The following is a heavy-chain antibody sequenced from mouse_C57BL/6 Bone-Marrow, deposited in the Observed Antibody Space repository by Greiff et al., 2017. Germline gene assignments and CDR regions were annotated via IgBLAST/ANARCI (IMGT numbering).Heavy chain of an antibody. CDR2: ISDGGSYT. J-gene: IGHJ4*01. CDR1: GFTFSSYA. V-gene: IGHV5-4*03. D-gene: IGHD2-3*01. Sequence: EVKLVESGGGLVKPGGSLKLSCAASGFTFSSYAMSWVRQTPEKSLEWVATISDGGSYTYYPDNVKGRFTISRDNAKNILYLQMSHLKSEDTAMYYCDRWLLPLRDDWGQGTSVTVSS. CDR3: DRWLLPLRDD.